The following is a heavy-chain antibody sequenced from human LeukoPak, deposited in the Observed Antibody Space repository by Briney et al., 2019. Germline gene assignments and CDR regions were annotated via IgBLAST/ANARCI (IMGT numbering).Heavy chain of an antibody. D-gene: IGHD3-10*01. Sequence: SETLSLTCTVSSGSISAYYWRWIRQPPGKGLEWIGYVNYSGNTNYNPSPKSRVTITVDPSKNQFSLKLSSVTAADTAVYYCASFSWGSGSYNQEAIWAWFDPWGQGTLVIVSS. CDR1: SGSISAYY. CDR2: VNYSGNT. J-gene: IGHJ5*02. CDR3: ASFSWGSGSYNQEAIWAWFDP. V-gene: IGHV4-59*08.